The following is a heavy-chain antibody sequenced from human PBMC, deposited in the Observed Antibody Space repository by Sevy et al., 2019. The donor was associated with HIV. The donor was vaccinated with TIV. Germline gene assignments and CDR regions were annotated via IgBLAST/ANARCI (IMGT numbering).Heavy chain of an antibody. CDR1: GFSVSTNY. CDR3: ARDLWGRSCRSSTCSQFDY. CDR2: LWNDGTYE. D-gene: IGHD2-2*01. J-gene: IGHJ4*02. Sequence: GGSLRLSCAASGFSVSTNYMSWVRQAPGKGLEWVALLWNDGTYEYYADSVKGRFTISRDNSKNTLFLQMNSLRAEDTAVYYCARDLWGRSCRSSTCSQFDYWGQGTVVTVSS. V-gene: IGHV3-33*08.